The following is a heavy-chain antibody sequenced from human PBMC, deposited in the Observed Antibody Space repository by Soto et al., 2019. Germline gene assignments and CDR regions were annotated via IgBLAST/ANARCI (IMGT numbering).Heavy chain of an antibody. J-gene: IGHJ4*02. CDR1: GYTFTSYG. CDR2: ISAYNGNT. V-gene: IGHV1-18*01. D-gene: IGHD3-3*01. CDR3: ARDLNDFWSGYYLGRDY. Sequence: ASVKVSCKASGYTFTSYGISWVRQAPGQGFEWMGWISAYNGNTNYAQKLQGRVTMTTDTSTSTAYMELRSLRSDDTAVYYCARDLNDFWSGYYLGRDYWGQGTLVTVSS.